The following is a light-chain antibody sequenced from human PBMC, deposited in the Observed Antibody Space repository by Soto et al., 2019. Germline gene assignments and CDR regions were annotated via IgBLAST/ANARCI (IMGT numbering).Light chain of an antibody. V-gene: IGLV2-14*01. CDR2: DVT. Sequence: QAVLTQPASVSGPPGPSITISCTGTSSDVGAYNYVSWYQHHPGKAPRLVIYDVTNRPSGISDRFSGSKSGNTASLTISGLLAEDEADYYCASYTTISTYVFGTGTKVTVL. CDR3: ASYTTISTYV. CDR1: SSDVGAYNY. J-gene: IGLJ1*01.